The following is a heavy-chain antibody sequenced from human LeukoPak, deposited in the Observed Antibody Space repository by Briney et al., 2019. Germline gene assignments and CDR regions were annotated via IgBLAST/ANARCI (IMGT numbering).Heavy chain of an antibody. CDR3: ASGGEFGALDY. Sequence: PGGSLRLSCAASGFTFSSYGMHWVRQAPGKGLEWVAVISYDGSNKYYADSVKGRFTISRDNSKNTLYLQMNSLRAEDTAVYYCASGGEFGALDYWGQGTLVTASS. D-gene: IGHD3-10*01. V-gene: IGHV3-30*19. CDR1: GFTFSSYG. CDR2: ISYDGSNK. J-gene: IGHJ4*02.